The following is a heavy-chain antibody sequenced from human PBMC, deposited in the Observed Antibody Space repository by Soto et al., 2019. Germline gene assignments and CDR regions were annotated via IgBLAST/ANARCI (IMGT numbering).Heavy chain of an antibody. V-gene: IGHV1-69*01. CDR3: ARDPELAAVGYYYYGMDV. J-gene: IGHJ6*02. CDR2: IIPIFGTA. Sequence: QVQLVQSGAEVKKPGSSVKVSCKASGGTFSSYAISWVRQAPGQGLEWMGGIIPIFGTANYAQKFQGRVTITADESTSTAYMELSSLRSEDTAVYYCARDPELAAVGYYYYGMDVWGQGTTVTVSS. CDR1: GGTFSSYA. D-gene: IGHD6-13*01.